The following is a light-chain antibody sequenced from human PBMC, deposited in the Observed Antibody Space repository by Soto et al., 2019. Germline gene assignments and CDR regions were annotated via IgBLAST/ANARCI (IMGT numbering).Light chain of an antibody. CDR3: QQANSFPHT. Sequence: DIQMTQSPSSLSASVGDRVTINCRASQGISRWLAWNQQKPGKAPKLLIYAASSLQSGVPSRFSGSGSGTDFTLTISSLQPEDFATYYCQQANSFPHTFGQGTKLEIK. J-gene: IGKJ2*01. CDR2: AAS. V-gene: IGKV1-12*01. CDR1: QGISRW.